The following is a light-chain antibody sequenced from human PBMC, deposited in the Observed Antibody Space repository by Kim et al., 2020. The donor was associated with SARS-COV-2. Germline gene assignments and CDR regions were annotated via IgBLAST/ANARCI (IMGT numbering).Light chain of an antibody. CDR2: EDN. Sequence: SYELTQPPSVSVPPGQTASITCSGDKLGDKYACWYQQTPGQSPVLVIYEDNKRPSGIPERFSGSNSGNTATLTIRGTQAMDEAEYFCQAWDRSNVVFGGGTKVTVL. V-gene: IGLV3-1*01. CDR1: KLGDKY. J-gene: IGLJ2*01. CDR3: QAWDRSNVV.